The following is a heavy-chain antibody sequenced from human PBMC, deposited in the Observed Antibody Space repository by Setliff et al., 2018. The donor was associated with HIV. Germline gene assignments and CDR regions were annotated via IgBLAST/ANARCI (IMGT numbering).Heavy chain of an antibody. Sequence: SETLSLTCTVSGSSITSGSYYWSWIRQPAGKGLEWIGRIYTSGSTNYNPSLKSRVTISVDTSKNQFSLKLNSVTAADTAVYYCARGLSIFGVATPGFYSFMDVWGKGTTVTVSS. D-gene: IGHD3-3*01. CDR2: IYTSGST. CDR1: GSSITSGSYY. J-gene: IGHJ6*03. V-gene: IGHV4-61*02. CDR3: ARGLSIFGVATPGFYSFMDV.